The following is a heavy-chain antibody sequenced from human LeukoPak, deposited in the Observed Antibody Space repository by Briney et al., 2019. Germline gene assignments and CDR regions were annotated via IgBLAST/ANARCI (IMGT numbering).Heavy chain of an antibody. V-gene: IGHV1-8*01. CDR3: ARATVTAEFDY. D-gene: IGHD4-17*01. J-gene: IGHJ4*02. Sequence: ASVKVSCKASGCTFTSYDINWVRQVTGQGLEWMGWMNPNSGNTGYAQKFQGRVTMTRNTSISTAYMELSSLRSEDTAVYYCARATVTAEFDYWGQGTLVTVSS. CDR2: MNPNSGNT. CDR1: GCTFTSYD.